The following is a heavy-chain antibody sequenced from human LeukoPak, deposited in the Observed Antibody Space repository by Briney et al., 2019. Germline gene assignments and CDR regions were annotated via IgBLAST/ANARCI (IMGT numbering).Heavy chain of an antibody. Sequence: GGSLGLSCAASGFTFSHDWMSWVRQAPGKGLEWVASIKQDGSGEHYVDSVKGRFTISRDNAKNSLYLQMNSLRAEDTAVYYCARDHYNWTPDQGYKVFDYWGQGSLVTVSS. D-gene: IGHD1-20*01. CDR2: IKQDGSGE. J-gene: IGHJ4*02. CDR3: ARDHYNWTPDQGYKVFDY. V-gene: IGHV3-7*01. CDR1: GFTFSHDW.